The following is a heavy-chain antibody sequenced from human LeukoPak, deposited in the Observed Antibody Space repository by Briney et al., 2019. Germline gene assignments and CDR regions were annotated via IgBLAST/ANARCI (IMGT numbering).Heavy chain of an antibody. D-gene: IGHD1-26*01. V-gene: IGHV3-33*01. Sequence: GRSLRLSCAASGFTFSSYGMHWVRQAPGKGLEWVAVIWYDGSNKHYADSVKGRFTISRDNSKNTLYLQMNSLRAEDTAIYYRARTYSGSYFDYWGQGALVTVSS. CDR3: ARTYSGSYFDY. CDR1: GFTFSSYG. CDR2: IWYDGSNK. J-gene: IGHJ4*02.